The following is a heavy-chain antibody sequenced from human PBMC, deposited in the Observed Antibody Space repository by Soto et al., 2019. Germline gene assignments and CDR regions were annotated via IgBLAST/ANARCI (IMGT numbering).Heavy chain of an antibody. CDR1: GGSISSGGYS. CDR3: ARVPGP. CDR2: IYHSGST. Sequence: QLQLQEYGSGLVKPSQTLSLTCAVSGGSISSGGYSWSWIRQPPGKGLEWIGYIYHSGSTYYNPSLKSRVAISVDRSKNQFSLKLSSVTAADTAVYYCARVPGPWGQGTLVTVSS. D-gene: IGHD3-10*01. J-gene: IGHJ5*02. V-gene: IGHV4-30-2*01.